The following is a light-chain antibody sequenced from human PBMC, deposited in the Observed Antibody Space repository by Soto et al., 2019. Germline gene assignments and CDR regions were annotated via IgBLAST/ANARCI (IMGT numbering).Light chain of an antibody. CDR1: QDIDIS. CDR3: QHYDTFSWT. V-gene: IGKV1-5*01. Sequence: IQMTQSPSTLSVSVGDRVTITCRASQDIDISLAWFQQRPGKAPKVLIYAASGLVTGVPPTFSGSGSGTEFTLTISSVQPDDFATYFCQHYDTFSWTFGQGTRWIS. J-gene: IGKJ1*01. CDR2: AAS.